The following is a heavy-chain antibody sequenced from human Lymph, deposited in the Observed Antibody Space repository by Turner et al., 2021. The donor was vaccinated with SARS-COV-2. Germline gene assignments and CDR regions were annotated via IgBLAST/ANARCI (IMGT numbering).Heavy chain of an antibody. J-gene: IGHJ4*02. D-gene: IGHD5-12*01. CDR2: ISGDGGST. CDR1: GFTFDDYA. V-gene: IGHV3-43*02. Sequence: EVQLVESGGGVVQPGGSLRLSSAASGFTFDDYAMHWVRQAAGKGLEWVSLISGDGGSTYYADSVKGRFTISRDDSKNSLYLKINSLRTEDTALYYCAKEGLSGRRLQFVPYFAYWGQGTLVSVSS. CDR3: AKEGLSGRRLQFVPYFAY.